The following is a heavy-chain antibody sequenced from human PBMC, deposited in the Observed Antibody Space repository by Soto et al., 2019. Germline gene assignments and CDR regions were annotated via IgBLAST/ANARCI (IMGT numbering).Heavy chain of an antibody. CDR3: AKGGRGSSSDF. CDR1: GFTFSSYA. J-gene: IGHJ4*02. Sequence: GGSLRLSCAASGFTFSSYAMSWVRQAPGKGLEWVSTIGGITYYADSVTGRFTISRDNSENTLYLQMNSLRDEDTAVYYCAKGGRGSSSDFWGQGTLVTVSS. CDR2: IGGIT. V-gene: IGHV3-23*01. D-gene: IGHD6-6*01.